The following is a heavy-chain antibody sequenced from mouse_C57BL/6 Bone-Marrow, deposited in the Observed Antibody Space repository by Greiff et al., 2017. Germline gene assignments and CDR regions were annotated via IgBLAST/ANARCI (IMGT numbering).Heavy chain of an antibody. CDR1: GYTFTDYY. CDR3: ARVGAMDY. Sequence: EVQLQQSGPELVKPGASVKISCKASGYTFTDYYMNWVKQSPGKSLEWIGDINPNNGGTSYNGKFKGKATLTVDKSSSTAYMELRSLTSEDSAVYYCARVGAMDYWGQGTSVTVSS. CDR2: INPNNGGT. J-gene: IGHJ4*01. V-gene: IGHV1-26*01.